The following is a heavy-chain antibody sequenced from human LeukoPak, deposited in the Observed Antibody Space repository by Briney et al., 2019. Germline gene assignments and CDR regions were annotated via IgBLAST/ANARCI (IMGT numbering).Heavy chain of an antibody. J-gene: IGHJ4*02. D-gene: IGHD3-22*01. CDR3: AKRGVVIRVILVGFHKQAYYFDS. Sequence: PGGSLRLSCAVSGITLSNYGMSCVRQAPGKGLEWVAGISDSGGSTKYADSVKGRFTISRDNPTNTLYLQMNSLRVEDTAVYFCAKRGVVIRVILVGFHKQAYYFDSWGQGALVTVSS. V-gene: IGHV3-23*01. CDR2: ISDSGGST. CDR1: GITLSNYG.